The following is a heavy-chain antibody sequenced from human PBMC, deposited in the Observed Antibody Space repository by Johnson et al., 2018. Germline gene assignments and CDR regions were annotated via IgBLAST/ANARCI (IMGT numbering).Heavy chain of an antibody. V-gene: IGHV3-30*03. CDR1: GFIFSTHG. J-gene: IGHJ1*01. Sequence: QVQLVQSGGGVVQPGTSMGLSCAASGFIFSTHGMHLVRQAPGKGLEWMAILSYDAKSTHYSDTVRGQFTISRDNSKNTLYPQMNSLRAEDTAVYYCARDHEKRALRHAAEYCQHWGQGTLVTVSS. CDR2: LSYDAKST. CDR3: ARDHEKRALRHAAEYCQH.